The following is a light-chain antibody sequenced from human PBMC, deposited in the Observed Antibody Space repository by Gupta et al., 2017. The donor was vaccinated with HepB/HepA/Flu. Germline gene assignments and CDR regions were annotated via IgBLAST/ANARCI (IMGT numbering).Light chain of an antibody. Sequence: QSALTQPPSASGSPGQSVTISCTGTSSDVGAYDDVSWYQQHPGKVPKLMTYEVDKRPPGVPDRFSGSKSGNTASLTVSGLQAEDEADYYCCSYAAGNAYVFGTGTQVTVL. J-gene: IGLJ1*01. CDR2: EVD. V-gene: IGLV2-8*01. CDR3: CSYAAGNAYV. CDR1: SSDVGAYDD.